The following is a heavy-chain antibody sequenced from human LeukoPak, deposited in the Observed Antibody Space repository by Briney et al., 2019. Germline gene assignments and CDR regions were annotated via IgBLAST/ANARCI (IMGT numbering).Heavy chain of an antibody. V-gene: IGHV4-38-2*02. CDR3: ARMFRSSWYINWFDP. D-gene: IGHD6-13*01. Sequence: SETLSLTCTVSGYSISSGYYWGWIRQPPGKGLEWTGSIYHSGSTSYNPSLKSRLTISVDTSKNQFSLKLNFVTAADTAMYYCARMFRSSWYINWFDPWGQGTLVTVSS. J-gene: IGHJ5*02. CDR2: IYHSGST. CDR1: GYSISSGYY.